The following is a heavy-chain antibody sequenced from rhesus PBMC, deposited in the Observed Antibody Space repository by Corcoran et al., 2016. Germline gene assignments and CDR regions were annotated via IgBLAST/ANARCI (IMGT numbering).Heavy chain of an antibody. V-gene: IGHV4-127*01. Sequence: QVQLQESGPGLVKPSETLSLTCPASGYSTASGLGCSRSAAAPGRGLGWIGYIGGRSGSTNYNHSLKSRVTVSKDTSKNQFSLKLSSVTAADTAVYYCARVAQGWLALFDYWGQGVLVTVSS. CDR3: ARVAQGWLALFDY. D-gene: IGHD6-37*01. CDR2: IGGRSGST. CDR1: GYSTASGLG. J-gene: IGHJ4*01.